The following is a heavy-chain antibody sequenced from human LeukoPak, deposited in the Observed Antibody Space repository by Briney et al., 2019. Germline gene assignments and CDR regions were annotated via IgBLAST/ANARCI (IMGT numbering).Heavy chain of an antibody. CDR3: ARGGAAAGNLLLGY. D-gene: IGHD6-13*01. CDR1: GFTFSSYV. J-gene: IGHJ4*02. CDR2: IKQDGTEK. Sequence: HPGGSLRLSCAASGFTFSSYVMSWVRQAPGKGLEWVANIKQDGTEKYYVDSVKGRFTISRDNAKNSRYLQMSSLRAEDTAVYYCARGGAAAGNLLLGYWGQGTVVTVSS. V-gene: IGHV3-7*01.